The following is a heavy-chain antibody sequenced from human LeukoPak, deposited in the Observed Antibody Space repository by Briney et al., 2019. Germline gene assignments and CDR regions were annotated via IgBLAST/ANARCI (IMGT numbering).Heavy chain of an antibody. Sequence: SETLSLTCTVSGVSISSSNSYWGWIRQPPGKGLEWIGSIYHSGSTNYNPSLKSRVTISVDKSKNQFSLKLSSVTAADTAVYYCARWVVVIRSVAAFDIWGQGTMVTVSS. CDR1: GVSISSSNSY. V-gene: IGHV4-39*07. D-gene: IGHD3-22*01. CDR3: ARWVVVIRSVAAFDI. CDR2: IYHSGST. J-gene: IGHJ3*02.